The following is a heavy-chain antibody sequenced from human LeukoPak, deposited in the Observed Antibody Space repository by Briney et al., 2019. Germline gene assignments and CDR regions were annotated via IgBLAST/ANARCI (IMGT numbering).Heavy chain of an antibody. V-gene: IGHV4-34*01. J-gene: IGHJ5*02. CDR1: GGSISSYY. CDR2: INHSGST. Sequence: PSETLSLTCTVSGGSISSYYWSWIRQPPGKGLEWIGGINHSGSTNYNPSLKSRVTISVDTSKNQFSLKLSSVTAADTAVYYCARVRSCSGGSCYSRYWFDPWGQGTLVTVSS. CDR3: ARVRSCSGGSCYSRYWFDP. D-gene: IGHD2-15*01.